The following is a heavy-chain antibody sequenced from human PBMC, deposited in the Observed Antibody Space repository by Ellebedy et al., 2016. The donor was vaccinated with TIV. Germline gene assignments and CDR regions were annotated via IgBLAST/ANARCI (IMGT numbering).Heavy chain of an antibody. J-gene: IGHJ6*02. CDR3: ARVPCSYSGRQGYGMDV. V-gene: IGHV1-24*01. Sequence: ASVKVSXKVSGYRLTDASTHWVRQAPGKGLEWMGGFDPEGGKKISAQKFQGRLTVTEDETTDTVYMELSGLRADDTAVYYCARVPCSYSGRQGYGMDVWGQGTTVTVS. D-gene: IGHD2-15*01. CDR1: GYRLTDAS. CDR2: FDPEGGKK.